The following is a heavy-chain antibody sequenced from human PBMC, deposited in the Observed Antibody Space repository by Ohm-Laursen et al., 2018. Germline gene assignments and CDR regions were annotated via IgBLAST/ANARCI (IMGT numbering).Heavy chain of an antibody. CDR2: IYYSGST. J-gene: IGHJ4*02. V-gene: IGHV4-31*03. CDR1: GGSISSGAYY. Sequence: TLSLTCTVSGGSISSGAYYWNWIRQHPGKGLEWIGNIYYSGSTYYNPSLKSRVTISVDTSKNQFSLKLSSVTAADTAVYYCARDPSGSSWFDYWGQGTLVTVSS. CDR3: ARDPSGSSWFDY. D-gene: IGHD6-13*01.